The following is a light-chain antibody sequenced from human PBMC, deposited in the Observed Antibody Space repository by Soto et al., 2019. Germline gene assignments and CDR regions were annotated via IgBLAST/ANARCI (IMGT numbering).Light chain of an antibody. V-gene: IGKV1-6*01. Sequence: AIQVTQSPSSLSASVVDRVTITCRASQGIRNDLGWYQQKPGKAPKLLIYAASSLQSGVPSRFSGSGSGTDFTLTISSLQPEDFATYYCLQDYNYPYTFGQGTKLEIK. CDR3: LQDYNYPYT. CDR1: QGIRND. CDR2: AAS. J-gene: IGKJ2*01.